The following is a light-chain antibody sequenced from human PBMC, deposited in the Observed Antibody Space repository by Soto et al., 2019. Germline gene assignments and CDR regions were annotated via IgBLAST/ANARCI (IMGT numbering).Light chain of an antibody. CDR2: GAS. J-gene: IGKJ1*01. CDR1: QTVRNNY. Sequence: EFVLTQSPSTLSLSPGERATLSCRASQTVRNNYLAWYQQKPGQAPRLLIYGASSRATGIPDRFSGSGSGTDFTLTISRLEPEDFAVYYCQQYGSSPKTFGQGTKVDI. V-gene: IGKV3-20*01. CDR3: QQYGSSPKT.